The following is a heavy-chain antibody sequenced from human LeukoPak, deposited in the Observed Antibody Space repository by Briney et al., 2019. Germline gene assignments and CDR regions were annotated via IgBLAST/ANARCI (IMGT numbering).Heavy chain of an antibody. Sequence: KPSETLSLTCAVYGGSFTGYYWSWIRQPPGKGLEWIGEIDHAGSTNYNPSLKSRVTISVDTSKNQFSLKLSAVTAADTAVYYCARRDLDWGRGGSNYWYFHFWGRGTLVTVSS. D-gene: IGHD7-27*01. CDR1: GGSFTGYY. V-gene: IGHV4-34*01. CDR3: ARRDLDWGRGGSNYWYFHF. CDR2: IDHAGST. J-gene: IGHJ2*01.